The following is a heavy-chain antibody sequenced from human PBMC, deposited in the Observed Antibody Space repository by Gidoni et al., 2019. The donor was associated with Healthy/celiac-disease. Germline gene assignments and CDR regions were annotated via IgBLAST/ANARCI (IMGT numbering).Heavy chain of an antibody. V-gene: IGHV3-23*01. CDR2: ISGSGGST. J-gene: IGHJ5*02. Sequence: EVQLLESGGGLVQPGGSLRLSCAASGFTFSSYAMSWVRQAPGKGLEWVSAISGSGGSTYYADSVKGRFTISRDNSKNTLYLQMNSLRAEDTAVYYCAKEPTINYYDSSGLNWFDPWGQGTLVTVSS. CDR1: GFTFSSYA. CDR3: AKEPTINYYDSSGLNWFDP. D-gene: IGHD3-22*01.